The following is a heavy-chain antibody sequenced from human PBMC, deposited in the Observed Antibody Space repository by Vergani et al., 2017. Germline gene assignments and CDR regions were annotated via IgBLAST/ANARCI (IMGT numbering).Heavy chain of an antibody. V-gene: IGHV4-39*01. CDR3: ARVRIQSHYYYYYMDV. CDR2: IYYSGST. D-gene: IGHD5-18*01. CDR1: GGSISSSSYY. Sequence: QLQLQESGPGLVKPSETLSLTCTVSGGSISSSSYYWGWIRQPPGKGLEWIGSIYYSGSTYYNPSLKSRVTISVDTSKNQFSLKLSSVTAADTAVYYCARVRIQSHYYYYYMDVWGKGP. J-gene: IGHJ6*03.